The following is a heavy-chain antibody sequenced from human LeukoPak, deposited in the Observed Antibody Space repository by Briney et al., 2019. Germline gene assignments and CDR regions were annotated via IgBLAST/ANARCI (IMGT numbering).Heavy chain of an antibody. CDR2: VSSSGSTI. Sequence: GGSLRLSCAASGFTFSSYEMNWVRQAPGKGLEWVSYVSSSGSTIYYADSVKGRFTISRDNAKNSLYLQMNSLRAEETAVYYCETETNGRHYDYWGQGTLLSVSS. V-gene: IGHV3-48*03. CDR1: GFTFSSYE. J-gene: IGHJ4*02. D-gene: IGHD1-14*01. CDR3: ETETNGRHYDY.